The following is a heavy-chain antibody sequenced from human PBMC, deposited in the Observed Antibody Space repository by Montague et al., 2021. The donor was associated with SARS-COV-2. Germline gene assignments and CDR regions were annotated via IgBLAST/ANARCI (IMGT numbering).Heavy chain of an antibody. CDR2: MYYSGST. CDR3: ARARGGTIFGVIVAYYGMDI. CDR1: GGSFSNYY. D-gene: IGHD3-3*01. J-gene: IGHJ6*02. Sequence: SETLSLTCTVSGGSFSNYYWSWIRQSPGKGLEWIAYMYYSGSTKYNPSLKSRATISVDTSKNQFSLTLSSMTAADTAVYYCARARGGTIFGVIVAYYGMDIWGQGTTVTVSS. V-gene: IGHV4-59*01.